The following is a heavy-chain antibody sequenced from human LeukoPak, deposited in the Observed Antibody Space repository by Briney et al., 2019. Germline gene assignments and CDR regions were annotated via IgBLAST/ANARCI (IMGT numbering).Heavy chain of an antibody. D-gene: IGHD4-17*01. Sequence: PSETLSLTCTVSGGSISSYSWNWIRQPAGKGLEWIGRIYSSGSTNYNPSLKSRVTISVDTSKNQFSLKLSSVTAADTAVYYCARERGRPHHHYGDSMDYFDYWGQGTLVTVSS. CDR2: IYSSGST. J-gene: IGHJ4*02. CDR1: GGSISSYS. V-gene: IGHV4-4*07. CDR3: ARERGRPHHHYGDSMDYFDY.